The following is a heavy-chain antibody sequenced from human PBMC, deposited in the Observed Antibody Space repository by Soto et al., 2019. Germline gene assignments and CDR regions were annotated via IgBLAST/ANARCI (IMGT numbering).Heavy chain of an antibody. V-gene: IGHV3-30-3*01. Sequence: QVQLVESGGGVVQPGRSLRLSCAASGFTFSSYAMHWVRQAPGKGLEWVAVISYDGSNKYYADSVKGRFTISRDNSKNTLYLKMNSLRAEDTAVYYCATVTSFDYWGQGTLVTVSS. CDR1: GFTFSSYA. CDR2: ISYDGSNK. J-gene: IGHJ4*02. D-gene: IGHD4-17*01. CDR3: ATVTSFDY.